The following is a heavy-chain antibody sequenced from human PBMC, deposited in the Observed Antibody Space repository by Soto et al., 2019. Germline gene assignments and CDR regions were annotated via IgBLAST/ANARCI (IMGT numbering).Heavy chain of an antibody. D-gene: IGHD3-16*02. CDR2: IWYDGSNK. CDR1: GFTFSSYG. CDR3: ARGTYYDYIWGSYPVYFDY. Sequence: QVQLVESGGGVVQPGRSLRLSCAASGFTFSSYGMHWVRQAPGKGLEWVAVIWYDGSNKYYADSVKGRFTISRVNSKNTLYLQMNSLRAEDTAVYYCARGTYYDYIWGSYPVYFDYWGQGTLVTVSS. V-gene: IGHV3-33*01. J-gene: IGHJ4*02.